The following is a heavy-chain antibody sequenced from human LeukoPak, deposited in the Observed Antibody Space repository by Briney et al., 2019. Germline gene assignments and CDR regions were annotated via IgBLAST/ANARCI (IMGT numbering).Heavy chain of an antibody. CDR3: ARDGRLVVRYYYYYGMDV. CDR1: GYTFTSYG. Sequence: ASVKVSCKASGYTFTSYGISWVRQAPGQGLEWMGWISAYNGNTNYAQKLQGRVTMTTDTSTSTAYMELRSLRSDDTAVYYCARDGRLVVRYYYYYGMDVWGQGTTVTVFS. J-gene: IGHJ6*02. D-gene: IGHD2-21*01. V-gene: IGHV1-18*01. CDR2: ISAYNGNT.